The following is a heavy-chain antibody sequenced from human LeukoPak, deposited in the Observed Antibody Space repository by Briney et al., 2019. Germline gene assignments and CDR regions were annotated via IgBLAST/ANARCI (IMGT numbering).Heavy chain of an antibody. Sequence: PSETLSLTCTVSGGSISSYYWSWIRQPPGKGLEWIGYIYYSGSTKCNPSLKSRVTISVDTSKNQFSLKLSSVIAADTAVYYCARLDTIFGVAKGFDYWGXXXLVTVSS. V-gene: IGHV4-59*01. D-gene: IGHD3-3*01. CDR1: GGSISSYY. J-gene: IGHJ4*01. CDR2: IYYSGST. CDR3: ARLDTIFGVAKGFDY.